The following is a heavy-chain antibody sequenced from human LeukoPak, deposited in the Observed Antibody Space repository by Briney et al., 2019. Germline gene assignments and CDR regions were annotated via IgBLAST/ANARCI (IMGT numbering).Heavy chain of an antibody. V-gene: IGHV3-53*01. CDR2: IYAGDST. J-gene: IGHJ5*02. D-gene: IGHD3-3*01. Sequence: GGSLRLSCAASGFTVSSSYISWVRQAPGKGLEWVSVIYAGDSTYYADSVKGRFIISRDNSKDTVYLQMDSLRAEDTAVYYCARSYTHYDFWSGYTYQNYFDPWGQGTLVTVSS. CDR3: ARSYTHYDFWSGYTYQNYFDP. CDR1: GFTVSSSY.